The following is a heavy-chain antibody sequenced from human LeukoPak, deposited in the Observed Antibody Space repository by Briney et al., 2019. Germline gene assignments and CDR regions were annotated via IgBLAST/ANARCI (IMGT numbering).Heavy chain of an antibody. Sequence: PGRSLRLSCAASGFSFSSYAMHWVRQAPGKGLEWVTVISYVGSDKYYADSVKGRFTISRDNSKNTVYLHMNSLRPEDTAVYLCARDPKRYCSGVSCYLDYWGQGTLVTVSS. D-gene: IGHD2-15*01. CDR2: ISYVGSDK. CDR3: ARDPKRYCSGVSCYLDY. J-gene: IGHJ4*02. CDR1: GFSFSSYA. V-gene: IGHV3-30-3*01.